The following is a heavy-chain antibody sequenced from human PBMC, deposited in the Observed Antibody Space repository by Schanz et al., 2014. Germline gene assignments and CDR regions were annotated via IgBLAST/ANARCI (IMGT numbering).Heavy chain of an antibody. D-gene: IGHD3-10*01. CDR2: IKEDGSVK. J-gene: IGHJ4*02. CDR3: ARIGGSVFDY. V-gene: IGHV3-7*05. Sequence: EVQLVESGGGLVQPGGSLRLSCAASTFTFSSDWMSWVRQAPGKGLEWVANIKEDGSVKDYVDSVKGRFTISRDNAKNSLYLQMNSLRAEDTAVYYCARIGGSVFDYWAQGTLVTVSS. CDR1: TFTFSSDW.